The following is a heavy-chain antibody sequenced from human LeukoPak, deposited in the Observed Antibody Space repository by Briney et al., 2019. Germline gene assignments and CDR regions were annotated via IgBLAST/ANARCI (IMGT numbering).Heavy chain of an antibody. D-gene: IGHD3-22*01. CDR1: GFTFSSYD. CDR3: ARGMSATSGYLELEY. Sequence: PGGSLRLSCAASGFTFSSYDMSWVRQSPGKGLEWVSAISGSGGNTYSADSVKGRCTISRDNSKKTLFLHMNSLRAEDTAVYYCARGMSATSGYLELEYWGQGTLVTVST. CDR2: ISGSGGNT. J-gene: IGHJ4*02. V-gene: IGHV3-23*01.